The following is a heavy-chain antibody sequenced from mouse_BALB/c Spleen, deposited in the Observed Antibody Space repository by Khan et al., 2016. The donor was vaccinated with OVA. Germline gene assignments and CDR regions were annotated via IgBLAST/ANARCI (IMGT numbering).Heavy chain of an antibody. CDR2: ISYSGNT. V-gene: IGHV3-2*02. CDR1: GYSITSDYA. J-gene: IGHJ2*01. Sequence: EVKLLESGPGLVKPSQSLSLTCTVTGYSITSDYAWNWIRQFPGNKLERMGYISYSGNTKYNPSIKSRISITRDTSENQFFLHLNSVTIEDSATYYCARIYGGDFDYWGQGTTLTVSS. CDR3: ARIYGGDFDY. D-gene: IGHD1-1*01.